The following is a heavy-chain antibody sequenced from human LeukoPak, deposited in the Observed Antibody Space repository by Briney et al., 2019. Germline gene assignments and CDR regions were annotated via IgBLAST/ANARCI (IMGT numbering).Heavy chain of an antibody. CDR3: ASSRHRYSSSPRPLD. CDR2: IYYSGST. Sequence: SETLSLTCTVSGGSISSSSYYWGWIRQPPGKGLEWIGSIYYSGSTYYNPSLKSRVTISVDTSKNQFSLKLSSVTAADTAVYYCASSRHRYSSSPRPLDWGQGTLVTVSS. CDR1: GGSISSSSYY. V-gene: IGHV4-39*01. J-gene: IGHJ4*02. D-gene: IGHD6-13*01.